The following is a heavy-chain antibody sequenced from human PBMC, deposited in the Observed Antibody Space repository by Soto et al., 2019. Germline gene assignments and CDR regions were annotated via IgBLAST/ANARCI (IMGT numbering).Heavy chain of an antibody. Sequence: QVQLQESGPGLVKPSQTLSLTCSISGDSISSGNYYWTWIRQPPGKGLEWIGYIFYSGTTYYNPSLVSRLTITIDTSKNHFSLNLSSVTAADTAVYYWAREAGWFGEFNYYYNGMDVWGQGTTVTVSS. V-gene: IGHV4-30-4*01. CDR2: IFYSGTT. CDR1: GDSISSGNYY. CDR3: AREAGWFGEFNYYYNGMDV. J-gene: IGHJ6*02. D-gene: IGHD3-10*01.